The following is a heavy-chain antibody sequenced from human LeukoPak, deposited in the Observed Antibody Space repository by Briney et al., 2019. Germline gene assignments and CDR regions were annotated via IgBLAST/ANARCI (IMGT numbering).Heavy chain of an antibody. V-gene: IGHV1-8*01. J-gene: IGHJ4*02. CDR3: ARGREMVTNPFDY. Sequence: ASVKLCCYAAGYTFTSYDNNWVRQATGQGLEWMGWLNPNSGNTGYAQKLQGRVTTPRNTSISTAYMELSSLGSEGTAVYYCARGREMVTNPFDYWGQGTLVTVSS. D-gene: IGHD5-24*01. CDR1: GYTFTSYD. CDR2: LNPNSGNT.